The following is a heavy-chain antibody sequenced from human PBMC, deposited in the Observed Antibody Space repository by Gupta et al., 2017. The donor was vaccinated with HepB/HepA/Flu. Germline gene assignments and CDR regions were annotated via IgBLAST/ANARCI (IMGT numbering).Heavy chain of an antibody. V-gene: IGHV3-23*01. CDR1: GFTFRSYA. J-gene: IGHJ4*02. CDR3: AKAHPESYSSSWFDY. D-gene: IGHD6-13*01. Sequence: EVQLLESGGGLVQPGGSLRLSCSASGFTFRSYAMSWVRQAPGKGLEWVSAISGSGGSTYYADSVKGRFTISRDNSKNTLYLQMNSLRAEDTAVYYCAKAHPESYSSSWFDYWGQGTLVTVSS. CDR2: ISGSGGST.